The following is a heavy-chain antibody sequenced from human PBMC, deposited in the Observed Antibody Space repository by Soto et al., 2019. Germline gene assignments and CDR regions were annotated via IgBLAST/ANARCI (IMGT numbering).Heavy chain of an antibody. CDR2: IYYSGTT. CDR1: GGSISSSNYY. D-gene: IGHD6-19*01. CDR3: ATLSRLRLVDY. Sequence: SETLSRTGTVSGGSISSSNYYWGWIRQPPGKGLEWIGSIYYSGTTYYNPSLKSRVTISVDTSKSQFSLKLSSVTAADTAVYYCATLSRLRLVDYWGQGTLVTVS. J-gene: IGHJ4*02. V-gene: IGHV4-39*01.